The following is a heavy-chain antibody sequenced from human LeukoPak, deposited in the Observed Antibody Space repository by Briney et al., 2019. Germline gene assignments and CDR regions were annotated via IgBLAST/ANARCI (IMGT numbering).Heavy chain of an antibody. CDR3: ARASLGYCSSTSCYAGYFQH. J-gene: IGHJ1*01. V-gene: IGHV3-30*04. CDR1: GFTFSSYA. CDR2: ISYDGSNK. D-gene: IGHD2-2*01. Sequence: GRSLRLSCAASGFTFSSYAMHRVRQAPGKGLEWVAVISYDGSNKYYADSVKGRFTISRDNSKNTLYLQMNSLRAEDTAVYYCARASLGYCSSTSCYAGYFQHWGQGTLVTVSS.